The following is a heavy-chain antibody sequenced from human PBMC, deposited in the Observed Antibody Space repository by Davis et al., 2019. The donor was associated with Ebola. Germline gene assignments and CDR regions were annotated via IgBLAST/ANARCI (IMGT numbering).Heavy chain of an antibody. Sequence: GESLKISCVASGLTFTNNWIFWVRQAPGKGLVWVSSINPDGRTTTYADFVKGRFTTSRDNAKNSLYLQMNSLRAEDTAVYYCARDRDYGDRLMYYYYGMDVWGQGTTVTVSS. J-gene: IGHJ6*02. V-gene: IGHV3-74*03. CDR1: GLTFTNNW. CDR2: INPDGRTT. CDR3: ARDRDYGDRLMYYYYGMDV. D-gene: IGHD4-17*01.